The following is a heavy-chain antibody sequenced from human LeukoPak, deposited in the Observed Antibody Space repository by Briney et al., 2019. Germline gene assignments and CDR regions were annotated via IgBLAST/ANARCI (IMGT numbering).Heavy chain of an antibody. CDR3: ARSGTYCSSTSCSSDAFDI. D-gene: IGHD2-2*01. CDR1: GYTFTSYD. CDR2: INPNSGNT. V-gene: IGHV1-8*03. Sequence: ASVKVSCKASGYTFTSYDINWVRQATGQGLEWMGWINPNSGNTGYAQKFQGRVTITRNTSVSTAYMELSSLRSEDTAVYYCARSGTYCSSTSCSSDAFDIWGQGTMVTVSS. J-gene: IGHJ3*02.